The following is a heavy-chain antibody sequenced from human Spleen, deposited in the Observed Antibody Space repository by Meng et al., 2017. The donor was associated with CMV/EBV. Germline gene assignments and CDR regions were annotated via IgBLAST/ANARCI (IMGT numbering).Heavy chain of an antibody. CDR2: INHSGST. CDR3: ATPAVSRGSGSYENY. CDR1: GGSFSGYY. Sequence: QVQPHQWREGLLEPWEPLSLPAAADGGSFSGYYWSLIRQPPGKGLEWIGEINHSGSTNYNPSLKSRVTISVDTSKNQFSLKLSSVTAADTAVYYCATPAVSRGSGSYENYWGQGTLVTVSS. V-gene: IGHV4-34*01. D-gene: IGHD3-10*01. J-gene: IGHJ4*02.